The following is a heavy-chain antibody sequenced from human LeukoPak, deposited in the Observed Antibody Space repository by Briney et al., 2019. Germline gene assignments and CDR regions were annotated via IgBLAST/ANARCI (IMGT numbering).Heavy chain of an antibody. CDR3: ARGYSGSPIGNDAFDI. D-gene: IGHD1-26*01. V-gene: IGHV1-46*01. CDR1: GYTFTSYY. J-gene: IGHJ3*02. Sequence: ASVKVSCKASGYTFTSYYMHWVRQAPGQGLEWMGIINPSGGSTSYAQKFQGRVTMTRDMSTSTVYMELSSLRSDDTAVYYCARGYSGSPIGNDAFDIWGQGTMVTVSS. CDR2: INPSGGST.